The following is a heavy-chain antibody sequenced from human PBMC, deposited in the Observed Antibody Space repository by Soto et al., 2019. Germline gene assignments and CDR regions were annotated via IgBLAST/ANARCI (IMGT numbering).Heavy chain of an antibody. CDR3: AKNGQPPYYYYGMDV. Sequence: QGQLVQSGAEVKKPGASVKVSCKASGYTFNRYGISWVRQAPGQGLEWMGWISGYNGDTNYAQKFQGRVTMTIDTFTSTVYMDMRSLTSDDTAVYYCAKNGQPPYYYYGMDVWGQGTTVTVSS. V-gene: IGHV1-18*01. J-gene: IGHJ6*02. CDR1: GYTFNRYG. CDR2: ISGYNGDT. D-gene: IGHD2-8*01.